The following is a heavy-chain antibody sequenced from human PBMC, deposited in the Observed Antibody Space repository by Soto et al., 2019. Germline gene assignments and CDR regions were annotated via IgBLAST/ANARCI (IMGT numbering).Heavy chain of an antibody. V-gene: IGHV4-59*01. CDR3: ARYAGSSWFDY. CDR1: GGSISTYY. J-gene: IGHJ4*02. D-gene: IGHD6-13*01. CDR2: INYSGRT. Sequence: ETLSLTCAVSGGSISTYYWSWVRQPPGKGLEWIGYINYSGRTNYNPSLKSRVTMSLDTSKNQFSLKLRSVTAADTAVFYCARYAGSSWFDYWGQGTLVTVSS.